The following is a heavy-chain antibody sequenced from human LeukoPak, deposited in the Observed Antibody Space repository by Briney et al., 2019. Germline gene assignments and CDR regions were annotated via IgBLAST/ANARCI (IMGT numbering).Heavy chain of an antibody. Sequence: ASVKVSCKASGGTFISYAISWVRQAPGQGLEWMGRIIPIFGTANYAQKFQGRVTISPDESTSTAYMELSSLRSEDTAVYYCAREFFDSRGYYHEYYFDYWGQGTLVTVSS. CDR2: IIPIFGTA. J-gene: IGHJ4*02. D-gene: IGHD3-22*01. CDR3: AREFFDSRGYYHEYYFDY. CDR1: GGTFISYA. V-gene: IGHV1-69*13.